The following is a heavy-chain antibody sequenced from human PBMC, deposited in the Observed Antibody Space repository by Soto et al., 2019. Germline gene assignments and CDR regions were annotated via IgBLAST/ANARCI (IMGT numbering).Heavy chain of an antibody. J-gene: IGHJ6*02. CDR2: IRSKANSYAT. D-gene: IGHD3-10*01. CDR3: TSRGYGSGRVDYYYYGMDV. CDR1: GFTFSGSA. V-gene: IGHV3-73*01. Sequence: GGSLRLSCAASGFTFSGSAMHWVRQASGKGLEWVGRIRSKANSYATAYAASVKGRFTISRDDSKNTAYLQMNSLKTEDTAVYYCTSRGYGSGRVDYYYYGMDVWGQGTTVTVSS.